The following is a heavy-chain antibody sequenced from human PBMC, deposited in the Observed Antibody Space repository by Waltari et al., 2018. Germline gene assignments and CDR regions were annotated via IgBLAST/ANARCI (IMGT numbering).Heavy chain of an antibody. V-gene: IGHV1-8*01. CDR3: ASYYYGSSGYYYAGAFDI. D-gene: IGHD3-22*01. CDR2: WNATSCNA. J-gene: IGHJ3*02. CDR1: GYSFTSYD. Sequence: QVQLVQSGAEVKKPGASVKVSCKASGYSFTSYDINWVRQATGPGLGWMGWWNATSCNAGCAQQVRGRVTMTRNTAIGTAYMELGSLGSEDTAVYYCASYYYGSSGYYYAGAFDIWGQGTMVTVSS.